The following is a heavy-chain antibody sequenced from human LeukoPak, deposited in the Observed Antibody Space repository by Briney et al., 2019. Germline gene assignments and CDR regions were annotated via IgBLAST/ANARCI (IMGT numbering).Heavy chain of an antibody. D-gene: IGHD2-21*02. CDR3: ARDRLVTAIRYYYYGMDV. J-gene: IGHJ6*02. CDR2: IYSGGST. Sequence: GGSLRLSCAASGFTVSSNYMSWVRQAPGKGLEWVSAIYSGGSTYYADSVKGRFTISRDNSKNTLYLQMNSLRAEDTAVYYCARDRLVTAIRYYYYGMDVWGQGTTVTVSS. V-gene: IGHV3-66*02. CDR1: GFTVSSNY.